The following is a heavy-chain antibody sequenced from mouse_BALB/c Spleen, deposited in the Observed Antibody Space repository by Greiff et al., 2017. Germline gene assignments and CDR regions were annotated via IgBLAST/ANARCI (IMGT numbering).Heavy chain of an antibody. D-gene: IGHD2-10*02. CDR1: GFTFSSFG. CDR2: ISSGSSTI. CDR3: ARDLVFDY. Sequence: EVNVVESGGGLVQPGGSRKLSCAASGFTFSSFGMHWVRQAPEKGLEWVAYISSGSSTIYYADTVKGRFTISRDNPKNTLFLQMTSLRSEDTAMYYCARDLVFDYWGQGTTLTVSS. J-gene: IGHJ2*01. V-gene: IGHV5-17*02.